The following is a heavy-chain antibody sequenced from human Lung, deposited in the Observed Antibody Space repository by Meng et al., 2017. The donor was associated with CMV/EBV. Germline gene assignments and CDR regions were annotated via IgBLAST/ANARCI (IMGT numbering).Heavy chain of an antibody. CDR2: TYYRSKWYH. CDR1: GDIVSSNSAA. CDR3: ARGINGGCGD. J-gene: IGHJ4*02. Sequence: QVQLQQSGPGLVKPSQTLSLTCASSGDIVSSNSAAWHWIRQSPSRGLEWLGRTYYRSKWYHEYAVSVKSRITISPDTPKNQFSLQLNSMTPEDTAVYYCARGINGGCGDWGQGTLVTVFS. D-gene: IGHD4-23*01. V-gene: IGHV6-1*01.